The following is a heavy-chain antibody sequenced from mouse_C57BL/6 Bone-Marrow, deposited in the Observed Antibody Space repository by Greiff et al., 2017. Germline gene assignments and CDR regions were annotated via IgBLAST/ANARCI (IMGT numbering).Heavy chain of an antibody. CDR1: GFTFSDYY. Sequence: EVQRVESGGGLVQPGGSLKLSCAASGFTFSDYYMYWVRQTPEKRLEWVAYISNGGGSTYYPDTVQGRFTISRDNAKNTLYLQMSRLKSEDTAMYYCARGTGREFAYWGQGTLVTVSA. J-gene: IGHJ3*01. CDR2: ISNGGGST. D-gene: IGHD4-1*01. CDR3: ARGTGREFAY. V-gene: IGHV5-12*01.